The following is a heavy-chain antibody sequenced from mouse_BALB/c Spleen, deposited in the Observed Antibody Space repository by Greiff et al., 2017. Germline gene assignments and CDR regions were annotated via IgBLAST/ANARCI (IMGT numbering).Heavy chain of an antibody. CDR3: ACHPYYGSSRAY. CDR2: IDPANGNT. CDR1: GFNFKDTY. Sequence: VQLQQSGAELVKPGASVKLSCTASGFNFKDTYMHWVKQRPEQGLEWIGRIDPANGNTKYDPKFQGKATLTADTSSNTAYLQLSSLTSEDAAVYYSACHPYYGSSRAYWGQGTLVTVSA. V-gene: IGHV14-3*02. D-gene: IGHD1-1*01. J-gene: IGHJ3*01.